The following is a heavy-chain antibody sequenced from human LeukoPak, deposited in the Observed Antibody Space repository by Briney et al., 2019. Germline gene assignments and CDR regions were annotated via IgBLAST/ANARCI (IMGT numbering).Heavy chain of an antibody. CDR2: ISWNSGSI. CDR3: AKDGDQLLRYFDY. J-gene: IGHJ4*02. CDR1: GFTFDDYA. Sequence: PGGSLRLSCAASGFTFDDYAMHWVRQAPGKGLEWGSGISWNSGSIGYADSVKGRFTSSRDNAKNSLYLQMNSLRAEDTALYYCAKDGDQLLRYFDYWGQGTLVTVSS. V-gene: IGHV3-9*01. D-gene: IGHD2-2*01.